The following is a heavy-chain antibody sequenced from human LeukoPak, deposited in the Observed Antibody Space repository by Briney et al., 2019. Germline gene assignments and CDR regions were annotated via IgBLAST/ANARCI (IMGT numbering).Heavy chain of an antibody. D-gene: IGHD6-13*01. CDR3: ARVLAAAGNYFDY. V-gene: IGHV1-69*05. CDR2: IIPIFGTA. CDR1: GGTFSSYA. J-gene: IGHJ4*02. Sequence: ASVKVSCKASGGTFSSYAISWVRQAPGQGLEWMGRIIPIFGTANYAQKFQGRVTITTDESTSTAHMELSSLRSEDTAVYYCARVLAAAGNYFDYWGQGTLVTVSS.